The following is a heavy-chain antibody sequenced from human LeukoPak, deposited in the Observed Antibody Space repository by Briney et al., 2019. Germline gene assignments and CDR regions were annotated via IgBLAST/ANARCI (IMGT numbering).Heavy chain of an antibody. D-gene: IGHD6-19*01. Sequence: GGSLRLSCVASGFTFSSHAMSWVRQAPGKGLEWVSVVSGSGGTIYYADSVKGRFTISRDNSKNTLYLQMNSLRAEDTAVYYCAKGMYSSDWYLFDCWSQGTLITVSS. CDR1: GFTFSSHA. CDR3: AKGMYSSDWYLFDC. J-gene: IGHJ4*02. V-gene: IGHV3-23*01. CDR2: VSGSGGTI.